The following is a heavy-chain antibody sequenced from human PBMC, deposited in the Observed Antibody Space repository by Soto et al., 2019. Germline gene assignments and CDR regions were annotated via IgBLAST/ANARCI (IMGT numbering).Heavy chain of an antibody. Sequence: QLQLQESGSGLVKPSQTLSLTCAVSGGSISSGGYSWSWIRQPPGKGLEWIGYIYHSGSTYYNPSLKRRVNMSGDRSKNQFSLKPSSVTATATSVYYCARGLDYGDYGGCFDPWGQGTLVTFSS. CDR3: ARGLDYGDYGGCFDP. D-gene: IGHD4-17*01. V-gene: IGHV4-30-2*01. CDR1: GGSISSGGYS. J-gene: IGHJ5*02. CDR2: IYHSGST.